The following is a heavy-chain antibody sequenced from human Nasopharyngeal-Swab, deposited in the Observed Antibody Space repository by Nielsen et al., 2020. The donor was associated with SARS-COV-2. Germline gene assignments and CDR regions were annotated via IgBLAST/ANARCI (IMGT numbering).Heavy chain of an antibody. Sequence: GESLKISCKASGYSFTSYWIGWVRQTPGKGLEWMGIIHPGDYDTRYSPSFEGQVIITADKSIRTAYLQWSSLKASDTAMYYCARPQGYSRGWYTPNDAFDIWGQGTMVTVSS. CDR1: GYSFTSYW. V-gene: IGHV5-51*01. J-gene: IGHJ3*02. CDR3: ARPQGYSRGWYTPNDAFDI. CDR2: IHPGDYDT. D-gene: IGHD6-19*01.